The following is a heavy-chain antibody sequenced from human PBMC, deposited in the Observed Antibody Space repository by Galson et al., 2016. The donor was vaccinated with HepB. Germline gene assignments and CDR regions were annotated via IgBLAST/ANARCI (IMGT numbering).Heavy chain of an antibody. CDR2: INHSGST. D-gene: IGHD3-10*01. V-gene: IGHV4-34*01. Sequence: SETLSLTCAIYGGSFSGPFSDYYWSWIRQPPGKGLEWIGEINHSGSTNYNPSLKRRVTILVDTSKNQFTPKLRSVTAADTAVDYCARGRGRRSLPRARYFDYWGQGSLVTVSS. CDR3: ARGRGRRSLPRARYFDY. CDR1: GGSFSGPFSDYY. J-gene: IGHJ4*02.